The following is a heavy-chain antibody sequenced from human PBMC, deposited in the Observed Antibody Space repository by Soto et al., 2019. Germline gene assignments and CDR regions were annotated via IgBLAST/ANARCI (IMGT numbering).Heavy chain of an antibody. CDR1: GLTVSSNS. D-gene: IGHD5-18*01. Sequence: EVQLVETGGGLIQPGGSLRLSCAVSGLTVSSNSMSWVRQAPGKGLERVSIIYSAGSTYYADSVKGRFTISRDNSKNTVYLQMNSLRAEDTAVYYCARVFTDTAKVFDYWGQGTLVTVSS. V-gene: IGHV3-53*02. CDR3: ARVFTDTAKVFDY. CDR2: IYSAGST. J-gene: IGHJ4*02.